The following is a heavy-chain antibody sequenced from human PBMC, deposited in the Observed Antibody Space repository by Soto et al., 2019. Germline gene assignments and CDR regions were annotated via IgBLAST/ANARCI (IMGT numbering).Heavy chain of an antibody. D-gene: IGHD3-16*02. CDR3: ATVILHLGELSYLPRY. J-gene: IGHJ4*02. CDR1: GYTLTELS. CDR2: FDPEDGET. V-gene: IGHV1-24*01. Sequence: ASVKVSCKVSGYTLTELSMHWVRQAPGKGLEWMGGFDPEDGETIYAQKFQGRVTMTEDTSTDTAYMELSSLRSEDTAVYYCATVILHLGELSYLPRYWGQGTLVTVSS.